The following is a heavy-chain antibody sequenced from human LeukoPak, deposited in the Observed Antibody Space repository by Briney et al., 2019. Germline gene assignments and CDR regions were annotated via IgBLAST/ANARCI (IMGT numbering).Heavy chain of an antibody. CDR3: ARADLKTAMVTGFTDY. Sequence: GASVKVSCKAAGYTFTSYYMYWVRQAPGQGLEWMGIINPSGGSTSYAQKFQGRVTMTRDTSTSAVYMELSSLRSEDTAVYYCARADLKTAMVTGFTDYWGQGTLVTVSS. V-gene: IGHV1-46*01. D-gene: IGHD5-18*01. J-gene: IGHJ4*02. CDR2: INPSGGST. CDR1: GYTFTSYY.